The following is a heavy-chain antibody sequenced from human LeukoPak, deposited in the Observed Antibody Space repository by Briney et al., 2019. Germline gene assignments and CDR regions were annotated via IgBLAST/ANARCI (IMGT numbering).Heavy chain of an antibody. D-gene: IGHD4-11*01. J-gene: IGHJ4*02. CDR2: ITGSGGGT. V-gene: IGHV3-23*01. CDR1: GFTFSSYA. Sequence: GGSLRLSCAASGFTFSSYAMSWVRQAPGKGLEWVSVITGSGGGTYYADSVKGRFTISRDNSKNMLYVQMTSLGAEDTAVYYCAKGPNESSNYLFDYWGQGTLVSVSS. CDR3: AKGPNESSNYLFDY.